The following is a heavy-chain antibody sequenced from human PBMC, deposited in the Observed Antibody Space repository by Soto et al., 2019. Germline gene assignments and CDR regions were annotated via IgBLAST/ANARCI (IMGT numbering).Heavy chain of an antibody. V-gene: IGHV4-61*01. J-gene: IGHJ6*02. CDR3: ARGVGFGYYYYHMDL. CDR2: IYYSGSA. CDR1: GDSVTSVSDY. Sequence: SETLSLTCTVSGDSVTSVSDYWSWIRQPPGKGLEWIGYIYYSGSADYNPSLGSRVTISIDTSKNQFSLKLTSVTAADTAVYYCARGVGFGYYYYHMDLWGQGTTVT. D-gene: IGHD3-10*01.